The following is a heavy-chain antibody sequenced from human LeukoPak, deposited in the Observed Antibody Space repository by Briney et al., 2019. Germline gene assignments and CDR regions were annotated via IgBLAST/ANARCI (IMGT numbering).Heavy chain of an antibody. CDR3: ARGPYSYDSSGAFDI. CDR2: ISSSGST. V-gene: IGHV4-61*02. J-gene: IGHJ3*02. CDR1: GDSISSGDYY. Sequence: SETLSLTCTVSGDSISSGDYYWSWIRQPAGKGLEWIGRISSSGSTNYNPSLKSRVTISVDTSKNQFSLKLSSVTAADTAVYFCARGPYSYDSSGAFDIWGQGTTVTVSS. D-gene: IGHD3-22*01.